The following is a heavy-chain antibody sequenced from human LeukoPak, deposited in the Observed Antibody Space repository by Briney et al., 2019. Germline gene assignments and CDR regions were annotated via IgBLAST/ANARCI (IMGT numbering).Heavy chain of an antibody. V-gene: IGHV3-30*14. Sequence: GGSLRLSCAASGFTFSSYAMHWVRQAPGKGLEWVAVISYDGSNKYYADSVKGRFTISRENAKNSLYLQMNSLRAGDTAVYYCARGVRSSSWCYFDYWGQGTLVTVSS. CDR3: ARGVRSSSWCYFDY. D-gene: IGHD6-13*01. CDR2: ISYDGSNK. J-gene: IGHJ4*02. CDR1: GFTFSSYA.